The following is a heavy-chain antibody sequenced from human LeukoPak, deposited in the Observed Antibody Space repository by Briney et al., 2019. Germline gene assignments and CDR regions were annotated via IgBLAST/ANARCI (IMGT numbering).Heavy chain of an antibody. V-gene: IGHV3-20*04. CDR3: ARGYCSGGSCYLFDY. CDR1: GFTFDDYG. D-gene: IGHD2-15*01. Sequence: GGSLRLSCAASGFTFDDYGMSWVRQAPGKGLEWVSGINWHGSSTGYADSVKGRFTISRDNAKNSLFLQMNSLRAEDTALYYCARGYCSGGSCYLFDYWGQGTLATVSS. CDR2: INWHGSST. J-gene: IGHJ4*02.